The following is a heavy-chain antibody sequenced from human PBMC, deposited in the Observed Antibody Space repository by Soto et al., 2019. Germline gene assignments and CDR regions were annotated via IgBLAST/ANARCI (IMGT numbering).Heavy chain of an antibody. CDR1: GFTFSSYA. D-gene: IGHD6-19*01. J-gene: IGHJ4*02. Sequence: DVQLLESGGDLVQPGGSLRLSCAASGFTFSSYAMSWVRQAPGKGLEWVSAITSSGGTTFYADSVKGRFTISRDNSIKTTFLQMNSLRAEDTAVYFCAKGAGSFHYDYWGQGARVTVSS. CDR3: AKGAGSFHYDY. CDR2: ITSSGGTT. V-gene: IGHV3-23*01.